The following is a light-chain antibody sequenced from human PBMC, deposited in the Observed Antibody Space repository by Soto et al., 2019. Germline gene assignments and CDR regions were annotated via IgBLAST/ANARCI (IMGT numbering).Light chain of an antibody. Sequence: DIQMTPSPSTLSASVGDRVTITCRASQSISSWLAWYQQKPGKAPKLLIYDASSLESGVPSRFSGSGSGTEFTLTISSLQPDDFATYYCQQYNSYMWTCGQGTKVEIK. CDR2: DAS. V-gene: IGKV1-5*01. J-gene: IGKJ1*01. CDR3: QQYNSYMWT. CDR1: QSISSW.